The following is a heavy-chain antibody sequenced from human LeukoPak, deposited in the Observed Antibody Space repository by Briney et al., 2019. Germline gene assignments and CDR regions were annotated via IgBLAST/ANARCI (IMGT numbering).Heavy chain of an antibody. CDR2: ISYDGSNK. Sequence: PGGSLRLSCAASGFTFSSYGMHWVRQAPGKGLEWVAVISYDGSNKYYADSVKGRFTISRDNSKNTLYLQMNSLRAEDTAVYYCAKDLTVGATFTDYWGQGTLVTVSS. V-gene: IGHV3-30*18. CDR3: AKDLTVGATFTDY. CDR1: GFTFSSYG. D-gene: IGHD1-26*01. J-gene: IGHJ4*02.